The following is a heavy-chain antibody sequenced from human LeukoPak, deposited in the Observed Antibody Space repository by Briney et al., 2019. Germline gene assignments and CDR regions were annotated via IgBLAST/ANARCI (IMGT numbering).Heavy chain of an antibody. Sequence: SGPALVKPTQTLTLTCTFSGFSLSSSGMCVSWIRQPPGKALEWLARIDWDDDKYYSTSLKTRLTISKDTSKNQVVLTMTNIDPVDTATYYCARIQKVRFSDYIDYWGQGTLVTVSS. CDR1: GFSLSSSGMC. V-gene: IGHV2-70*11. CDR2: IDWDDDK. J-gene: IGHJ4*02. D-gene: IGHD3-10*01. CDR3: ARIQKVRFSDYIDY.